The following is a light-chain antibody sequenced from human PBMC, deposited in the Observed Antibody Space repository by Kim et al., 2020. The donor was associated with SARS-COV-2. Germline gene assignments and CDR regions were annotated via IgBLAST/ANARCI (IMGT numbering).Light chain of an antibody. CDR1: SSDVGTYNY. V-gene: IGLV2-14*03. Sequence: QSVLTQPASVSGSPGQSITISCTGTSSDVGTYNYVSWYQQHPGKTPQLMIYDVTNRPSGVSNRFSGSKSGNTASLTISGLQAEDEGDYYCSSYAGSATLVFGTGTKVTVL. CDR3: SSYAGSATLV. J-gene: IGLJ1*01. CDR2: DVT.